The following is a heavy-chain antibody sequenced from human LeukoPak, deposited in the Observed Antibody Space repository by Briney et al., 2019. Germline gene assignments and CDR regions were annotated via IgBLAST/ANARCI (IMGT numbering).Heavy chain of an antibody. CDR3: ARGPTPYGDSWVPRTVDNWFDP. CDR2: INPNSGGT. CDR1: GYTFTGYY. Sequence: ASVKVSCKASGYTFTGYYMHWVRQAPGQGLEWMGRINPNSGGTNYAQKFQGRVTMTRDTSISTAYMELSRLRSDDTAVYYCARGPTPYGDSWVPRTVDNWFDPWGQGTLVTVSS. J-gene: IGHJ5*02. D-gene: IGHD4-17*01. V-gene: IGHV1-2*06.